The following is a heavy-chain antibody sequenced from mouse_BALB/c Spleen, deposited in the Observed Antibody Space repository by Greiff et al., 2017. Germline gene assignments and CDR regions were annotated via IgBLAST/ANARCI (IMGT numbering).Heavy chain of an antibody. CDR2: ISDGGSYT. CDR1: GFTFSDYY. J-gene: IGHJ2*01. D-gene: IGHD2-3*01. V-gene: IGHV5-4*02. Sequence: EVKLVESGGGLVQPGGSRKLSCAASGFTFSDYYMYWVRQTPEKRLEWVATISDGGSYTYYPDSVKGRFTISRDNAKNNLYLQMSSLKSEDTAMYYCARGLYDGYTFDYWGQGTTLTVSS. CDR3: ARGLYDGYTFDY.